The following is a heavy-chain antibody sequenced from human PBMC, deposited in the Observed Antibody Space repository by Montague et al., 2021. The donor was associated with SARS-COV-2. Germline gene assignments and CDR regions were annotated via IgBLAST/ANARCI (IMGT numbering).Heavy chain of an antibody. CDR1: GGSFSGFY. D-gene: IGHD3-3*02. CDR2: INDSGST. V-gene: IGHV4-34*01. J-gene: IGHJ6*02. CDR3: ARDASISRWLRGRERYYFYAMDV. Sequence: SETLSLTCTIHGGSFSGGSFSGFYWNWVRQAPGKGLECIGEINDSGSTXXNPSLMSLVTISVDKSDNQLSLSPRSVTAADTGVYYCARDASISRWLRGRERYYFYAMDVWGQGTTVTVSS.